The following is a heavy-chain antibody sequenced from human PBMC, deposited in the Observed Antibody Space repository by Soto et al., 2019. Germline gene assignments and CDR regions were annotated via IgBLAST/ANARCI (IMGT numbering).Heavy chain of an antibody. CDR2: MNPNSGNT. D-gene: IGHD6-13*01. Sequence: GASVKVSCKASGYTFTSYDINWVRQATGQGLEWIGWMNPNSGNTSYAQKFQERVTITRDMSTSTAYMELSSLRSEDTAVYYCAANIVAAVHNFDYWGQGTLV. CDR3: AANIVAAVHNFDY. V-gene: IGHV1-8*01. J-gene: IGHJ4*02. CDR1: GYTFTSYD.